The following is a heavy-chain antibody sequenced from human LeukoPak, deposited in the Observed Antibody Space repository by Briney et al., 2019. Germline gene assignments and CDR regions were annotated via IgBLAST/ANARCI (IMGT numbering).Heavy chain of an antibody. CDR1: GDSISNGGSISNGGHY. CDR2: IYHSGNT. J-gene: IGHJ4*02. D-gene: IGHD5-12*01. CDR3: ARDTRIEWLRFLDF. Sequence: PSETLSLTCNVSGDSISNGGSISNGGHYWSWIRQFPGKGLEWIGYIYHSGNTYYNPSLESRVTMSVDTSENRFSLKLNSVTAADTAIYYCARDTRIEWLRFLDFWGQGILVTVSS. V-gene: IGHV4-31*03.